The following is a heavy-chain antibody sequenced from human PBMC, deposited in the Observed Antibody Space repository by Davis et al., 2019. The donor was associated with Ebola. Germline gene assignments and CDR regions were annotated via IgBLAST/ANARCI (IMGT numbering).Heavy chain of an antibody. D-gene: IGHD2-15*01. CDR2: IIPIFGTA. CDR1: GCTFSSYA. CDR3: ARGSCSGGSCYSPDY. Sequence: SVKVSCKASGCTFSSYAISWVRQAPGQGLEWMGWIIPIFGTANYAQKLQGRVTMTTDTSTSTAYMELRSLRSDDTAVYYCARGSCSGGSCYSPDYWGQGTLVTVSS. J-gene: IGHJ4*02. V-gene: IGHV1-69*05.